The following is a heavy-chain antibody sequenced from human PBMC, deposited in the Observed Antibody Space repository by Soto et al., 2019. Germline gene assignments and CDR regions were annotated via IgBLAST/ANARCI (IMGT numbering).Heavy chain of an antibody. CDR1: GGSISSGGYY. CDR3: ASNTYYDFWSGPDP. J-gene: IGHJ5*02. Sequence: SETLSLTCTVSGGSISSGGYYWSWIRQHPGKGLEWIGYIYYSVSTYYNPSLKIRVTISVDTSKNQFSLKLSSVTAADTAVYYCASNTYYDFWSGPDPWGQGTLVTVSS. D-gene: IGHD3-3*01. V-gene: IGHV4-31*03. CDR2: IYYSVST.